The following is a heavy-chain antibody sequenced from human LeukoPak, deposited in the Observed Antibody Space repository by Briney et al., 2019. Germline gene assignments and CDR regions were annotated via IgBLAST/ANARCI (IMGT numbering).Heavy chain of an antibody. V-gene: IGHV3-7*01. D-gene: IGHD6-13*01. J-gene: IGHJ5*02. CDR2: IKQDGSEK. CDR3: ARHGSSWYCDP. Sequence: GGSLRLSCAASGFTFSSYWMSWVRQAPGKGLEWVANIKQDGSEKYYVDSVKGRFTISRDNAKNSLYLQMNSLRAEDMAVYYCARHGSSWYCDPWGQGTLVTVSS. CDR1: GFTFSSYW.